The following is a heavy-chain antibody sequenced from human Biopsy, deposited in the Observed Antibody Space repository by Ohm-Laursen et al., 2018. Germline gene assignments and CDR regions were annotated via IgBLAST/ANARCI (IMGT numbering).Heavy chain of an antibody. CDR1: GFTFSDYQ. D-gene: IGHD3-16*01. V-gene: IGHV3-11*01. Sequence: SLSLSCAAPGFTFSDYQMSWIRQTPGKGLEWVSHISSGGSTIFHADSVKGRFTISRDDAKGSLYLQMTNLRAEDTAVYYCGRSYGIMAAPVHLWGQGTLVTVSS. CDR3: GRSYGIMAAPVHL. J-gene: IGHJ4*01. CDR2: ISSGGSTI.